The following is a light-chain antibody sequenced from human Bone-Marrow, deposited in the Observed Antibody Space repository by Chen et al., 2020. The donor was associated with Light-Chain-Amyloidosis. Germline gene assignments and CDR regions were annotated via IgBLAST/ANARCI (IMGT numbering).Light chain of an antibody. V-gene: IGKV1-5*01. Sequence: IQMTQSPSTLSASVGDRVTITCRGSQSMSNWLVRYQQKPGKAPRVLIYDASRLESGVPSRFSGSASATEFTLTISSLQPDDFATYYCQHDNSAFGQGTRVEIK. CDR3: QHDNSA. J-gene: IGKJ1*01. CDR1: QSMSNW. CDR2: DAS.